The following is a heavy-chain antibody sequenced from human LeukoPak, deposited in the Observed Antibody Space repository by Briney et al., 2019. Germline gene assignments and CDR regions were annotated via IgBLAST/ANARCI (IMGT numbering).Heavy chain of an antibody. CDR2: ISDSGGSA. V-gene: IGHV3-23*01. CDR1: GFTFSSYA. J-gene: IGHJ4*02. D-gene: IGHD3-10*01. Sequence: PGGSLRLSCAASGFTFSSYAMTWVRQAPGKGLEWVSAISDSGGSAYYADSVKGRFTISRDNSKNTLYLQMNSLRAEDTAVYYCATYGSGSYYGRYYFDYWGQGTLVTVSS. CDR3: ATYGSGSYYGRYYFDY.